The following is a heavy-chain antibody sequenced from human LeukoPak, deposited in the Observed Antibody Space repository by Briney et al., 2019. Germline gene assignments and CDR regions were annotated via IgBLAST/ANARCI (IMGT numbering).Heavy chain of an antibody. CDR1: GGSISSSSYY. CDR3: ARLRGIAAAIF. J-gene: IGHJ4*02. D-gene: IGHD6-13*01. V-gene: IGHV4-39*07. CDR2: IYYSGST. Sequence: PSETLSLTCTVSGGSISSSSYYWGWIRQPPGKGLEWIGSIYYSGSTYYNPSLKSRVTISVDTSKNQFSLKLSSVTAADTAVYYCARLRGIAAAIFWGQGTLVTVSS.